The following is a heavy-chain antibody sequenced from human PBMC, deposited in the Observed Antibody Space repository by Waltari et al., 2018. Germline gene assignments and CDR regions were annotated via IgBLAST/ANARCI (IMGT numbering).Heavy chain of an antibody. J-gene: IGHJ3*02. D-gene: IGHD3-10*01. CDR1: GFTFSSYS. CDR2: ISSSSSYI. Sequence: EVQLVESGGGLVKPGGSLRLSCAASGFTFSSYSMKWVRQAPGKGLEWVSSISSSSSYIYYADSVKGRFTISRDNAKNSLYLQMNSLRAEDTAVYYCAREDSSYGSAFDIWGQGTMVTVSS. V-gene: IGHV3-21*01. CDR3: AREDSSYGSAFDI.